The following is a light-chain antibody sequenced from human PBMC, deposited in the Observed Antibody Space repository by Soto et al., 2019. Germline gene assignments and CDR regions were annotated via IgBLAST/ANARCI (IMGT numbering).Light chain of an antibody. V-gene: IGKV3D-20*02. Sequence: EIVLTQSPGTLSLSPGERATLSCRASQRVSSSYLAWYQQKPGQAPRLLIYDASNRATGIPARFSGSGSGTDFTLTISSLEPEDFAVYYCQQRDNWPRTFGQGTKVDIK. CDR2: DAS. CDR1: QRVSSSY. CDR3: QQRDNWPRT. J-gene: IGKJ1*01.